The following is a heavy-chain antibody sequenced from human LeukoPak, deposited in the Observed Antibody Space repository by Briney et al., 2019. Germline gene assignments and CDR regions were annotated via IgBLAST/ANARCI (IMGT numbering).Heavy chain of an antibody. Sequence: GASVKVSCKASGYTFTSYGISWVRQAPGQGLEWVGWISAYNGNTNYAQKLQGRVTMTTDTSTSTAYMELRSLRSDDTAVYYCAREDATYVWGSYRSNTLDYWGQGTLVTVSS. D-gene: IGHD3-16*02. CDR2: ISAYNGNT. CDR3: AREDATYVWGSYRSNTLDY. J-gene: IGHJ4*02. CDR1: GYTFTSYG. V-gene: IGHV1-18*04.